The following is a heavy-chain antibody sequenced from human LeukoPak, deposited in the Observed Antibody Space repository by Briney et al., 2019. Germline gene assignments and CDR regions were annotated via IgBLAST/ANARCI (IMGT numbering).Heavy chain of an antibody. D-gene: IGHD6-19*01. CDR1: GFTFSDYY. J-gene: IGHJ4*02. Sequence: GGSLRLSCAASGFTFSDYYMNWIRRAPGKGLEWVSSISSSSSYIYYADSVKGRFTISRDNAKNSLYLQMNSLRAEDTAVYYCARGQWLVVEFDYWGQGTLVTVSS. V-gene: IGHV3-21*01. CDR3: ARGQWLVVEFDY. CDR2: ISSSSSYI.